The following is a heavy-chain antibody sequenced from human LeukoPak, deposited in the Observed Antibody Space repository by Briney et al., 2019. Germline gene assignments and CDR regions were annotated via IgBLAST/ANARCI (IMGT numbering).Heavy chain of an antibody. CDR2: IYSGGST. J-gene: IGHJ4*02. CDR3: AINSRIAAADTFDY. Sequence: GGSLRLSCAASGFTVSSNYMSWVRQAPGKGLEWVSIIYSGGSTYYADSVKGRFTISRDTSKNTLYLQMNSLRAEDTAVYYCAINSRIAAADTFDYWGQGTLVTVSS. V-gene: IGHV3-66*01. D-gene: IGHD6-13*01. CDR1: GFTVSSNY.